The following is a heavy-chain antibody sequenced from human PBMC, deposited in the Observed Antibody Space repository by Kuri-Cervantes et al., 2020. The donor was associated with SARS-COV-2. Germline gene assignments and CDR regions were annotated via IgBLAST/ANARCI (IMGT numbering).Heavy chain of an antibody. CDR1: GFTFNTFA. J-gene: IGHJ5*02. Sequence: GGSLRLSCAASGFTFNTFAMNWVRQAPGKGLEWVSYISSSGSTIFYADSVKGRFTISRDNAKNSLYLQMNSLRAEDTAVYYCARDNRHNPPSWFDPWGQGTLVTVSS. D-gene: IGHD1-1*01. CDR2: ISSSGSTI. CDR3: ARDNRHNPPSWFDP. V-gene: IGHV3-48*03.